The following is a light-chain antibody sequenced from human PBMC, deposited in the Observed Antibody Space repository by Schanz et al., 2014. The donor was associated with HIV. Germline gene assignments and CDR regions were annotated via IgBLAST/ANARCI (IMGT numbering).Light chain of an antibody. CDR2: DVN. J-gene: IGLJ2*01. Sequence: QSALTQPASVSGSPGQSITISCTGTSTDVGSNGHVSWYQQHPGKAPKLLIYDVNNRPSGISDRFSGSKSGNTASLTISGLQAEDEADYYCCSYAGSSTYVVFGGGTKLTVL. CDR3: CSYAGSSTYVV. CDR1: STDVGSNGH. V-gene: IGLV2-14*03.